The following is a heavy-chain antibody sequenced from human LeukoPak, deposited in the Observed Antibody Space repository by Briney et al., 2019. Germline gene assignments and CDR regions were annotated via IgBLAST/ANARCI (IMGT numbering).Heavy chain of an antibody. J-gene: IGHJ4*02. D-gene: IGHD1-26*01. CDR1: GFIFTTYW. V-gene: IGHV3-74*01. Sequence: GGSLRLSCSASGFIFTTYWMHWVREAPGKGLVWVARINSDGSDTYYADSVKGRFTISRDNSKNTVYLQMNSLRAEDTAVYYCARSGSYYGHYFDYWGQGTLVTVSS. CDR2: INSDGSDT. CDR3: ARSGSYYGHYFDY.